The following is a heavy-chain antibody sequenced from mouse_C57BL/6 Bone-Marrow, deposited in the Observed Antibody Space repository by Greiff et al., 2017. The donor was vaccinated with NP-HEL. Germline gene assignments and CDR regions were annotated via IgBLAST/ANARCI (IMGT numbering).Heavy chain of an antibody. D-gene: IGHD2-3*01. CDR1: GFTFSDYG. CDR3: ARLNDGYSSYWYFDV. CDR2: ISSGSSTI. J-gene: IGHJ1*03. V-gene: IGHV5-17*01. Sequence: EVQGVESGGGLVKPGGSLKLSCAASGFTFSDYGMHWVRQAPEKGLEWVAYISSGSSTIYYADTVKGRFTISRDNAKNTLFLQMTSLRSEDTAMYYCARLNDGYSSYWYFDVWGTGTTVTVSS.